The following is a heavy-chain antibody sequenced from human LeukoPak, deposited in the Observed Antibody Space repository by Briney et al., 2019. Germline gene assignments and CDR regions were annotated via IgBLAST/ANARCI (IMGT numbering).Heavy chain of an antibody. CDR3: ASSLYCSGGSCYRPVDY. V-gene: IGHV3-9*01. CDR1: GFTFDDYA. D-gene: IGHD2-15*01. CDR2: ISWNSGSI. Sequence: GGSLRLSCAASGFTFDDYAMHWVRQAPGKGLEWVSGISWNSGSIGYADSVKGRFTISRDNAKNSLYLQMNSLRAEDTALYYCASSLYCSGGSCYRPVDYWGQGTLVTVSS. J-gene: IGHJ4*02.